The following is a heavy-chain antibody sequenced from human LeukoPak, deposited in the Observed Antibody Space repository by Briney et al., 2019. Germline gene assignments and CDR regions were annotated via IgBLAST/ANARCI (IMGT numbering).Heavy chain of an antibody. CDR3: ARDLYYYGMDV. CDR2: IYYSGST. V-gene: IGHV4-30-4*01. J-gene: IGHJ6*02. CDR1: GGSISSGDYY. Sequence: ASQTLSLTCTVSGGSISSGDYYWSWIRQPPGKGLEWIGYIYYSGSTYYNPSLKSRVTILVDTSKNQFSLKLSSVTAADTAVYYCARDLYYYGMDVWGQGTTVTVSS.